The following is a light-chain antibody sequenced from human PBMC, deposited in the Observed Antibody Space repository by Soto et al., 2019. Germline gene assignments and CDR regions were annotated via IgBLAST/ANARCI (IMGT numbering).Light chain of an antibody. CDR2: DKN. Sequence: QAVVTQPPSVSGAPGQRVTISCTGSSSNIGAGYDVHWYQQLPGTAPKVLIYDKNSRPSGVPDRFADSKSGTSASLAISSLQADDEANYYCQCFDSSLSGWVFGGGTKVTVL. J-gene: IGLJ3*02. CDR1: SSNIGAGYD. V-gene: IGLV1-40*01. CDR3: QCFDSSLSGWV.